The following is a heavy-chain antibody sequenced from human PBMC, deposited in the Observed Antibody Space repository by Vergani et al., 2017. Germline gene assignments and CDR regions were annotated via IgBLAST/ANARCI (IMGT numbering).Heavy chain of an antibody. CDR1: GYSFTSYW. Sequence: EVQLVQSGAEVKKPGESLRISCKGSGYSFTSYWISWVRQMPGKGLEWMGRIDTSDSYTNYSPSFQGHVTISADKSISTAYLQWSSLKAAATAMYYCARVGWSYYDSSGYYYAPGGWFDPWGQGTLVTVSS. V-gene: IGHV5-10-1*03. D-gene: IGHD3-22*01. CDR3: ARVGWSYYDSSGYYYAPGGWFDP. CDR2: IDTSDSYT. J-gene: IGHJ5*02.